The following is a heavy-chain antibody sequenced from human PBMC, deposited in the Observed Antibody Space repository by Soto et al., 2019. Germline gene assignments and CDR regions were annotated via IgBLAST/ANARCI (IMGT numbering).Heavy chain of an antibody. CDR3: ARDCSGYCSGGSQPGYFDY. CDR2: ISSSSSTI. D-gene: IGHD2-15*01. Sequence: GGSLRLSCAASGLTFTSYSMNWVRQAPGKGLEWVSFISSSSSTIYYADSVKGRFTISRDNAKNSLYLQMNSLRAEDTAVYYCARDCSGYCSGGSQPGYFDYWGQGTLVTVSS. V-gene: IGHV3-48*04. CDR1: GLTFTSYS. J-gene: IGHJ4*02.